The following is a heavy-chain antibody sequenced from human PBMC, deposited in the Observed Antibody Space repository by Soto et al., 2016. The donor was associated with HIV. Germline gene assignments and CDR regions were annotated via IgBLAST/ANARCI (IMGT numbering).Heavy chain of an antibody. Sequence: QVQLVQSGAEVKKPGSSVKVSCKASGGTFSSYAISWVRQAPGQGLEWMGGIIPMFGTANYAQNFQGRATITADESTSTAYMELRSLRSDDTAVYYCARAGGGIVGPNFDYWGQGTLVTVSS. CDR3: ARAGGGIVGPNFDY. D-gene: IGHD1-26*01. CDR1: GGTFSSYA. J-gene: IGHJ4*02. CDR2: IIPMFGTA. V-gene: IGHV1-69*12.